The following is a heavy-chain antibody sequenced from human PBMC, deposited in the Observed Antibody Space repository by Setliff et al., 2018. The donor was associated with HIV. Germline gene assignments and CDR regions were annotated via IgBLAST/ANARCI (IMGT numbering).Heavy chain of an antibody. CDR1: GGSISSGSYY. CDR2: IFTSGST. V-gene: IGHV4-61*09. Sequence: QTLSLTCTVSGGSISSGSYYWSWIRQPARKGLDWVGHIFTSGSTNYNPSLESRVTISVDTSKNLFSLKLSSVTAADTGVYYCARMRLDGGYSYDYWGQGTLVTVSS. D-gene: IGHD5-12*01. J-gene: IGHJ4*02. CDR3: ARMRLDGGYSYDY.